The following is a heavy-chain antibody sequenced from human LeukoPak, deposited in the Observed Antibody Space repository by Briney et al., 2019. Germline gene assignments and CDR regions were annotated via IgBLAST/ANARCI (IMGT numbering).Heavy chain of an antibody. D-gene: IGHD6-13*01. J-gene: IGHJ4*02. CDR2: IWYDGSNK. CDR1: GFTFSSYG. Sequence: GRSLRLSCAASGFTFSSYGMHWVRQAPGKGLEWVAVIWYDGSNKYYADSVKGRFTISRDNSKNTLYLQMNGLRAEDTAVYYCARDIAAAGSSADYWGQGTLVTVSS. CDR3: ARDIAAAGSSADY. V-gene: IGHV3-33*01.